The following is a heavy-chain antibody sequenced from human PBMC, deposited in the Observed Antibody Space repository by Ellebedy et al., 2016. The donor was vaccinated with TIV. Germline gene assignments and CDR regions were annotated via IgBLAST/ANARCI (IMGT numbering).Heavy chain of an antibody. D-gene: IGHD5-18*01. Sequence: SETLSLXXTVSGGSISSYYWSWIRQPPGKGLEWIGYIYYSGSTNYNPSLKSRVTISVDTSKNQFSLKLSSVTAADTAVYYCARARYSYGSPLWFDPWGQGTLVTVSS. CDR3: ARARYSYGSPLWFDP. CDR1: GGSISSYY. V-gene: IGHV4-59*01. CDR2: IYYSGST. J-gene: IGHJ5*02.